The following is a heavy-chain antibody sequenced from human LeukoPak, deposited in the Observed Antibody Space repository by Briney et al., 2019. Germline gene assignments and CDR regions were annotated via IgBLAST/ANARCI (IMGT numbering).Heavy chain of an antibody. CDR1: GFTFSSYS. CDR2: ISSSSSYI. J-gene: IGHJ6*02. Sequence: GGSLRLSCAASGFTFSSYSMNWVRQAPGKGLEWVSSISSSSSYIYYADSVKGRFTISRDNAKNSLYLQMNSLRAEDTAVYYCARESHYYGSSGYYGGYYYYGMDVWGQGTTVTVSS. V-gene: IGHV3-21*01. CDR3: ARESHYYGSSGYYGGYYYYGMDV. D-gene: IGHD3-22*01.